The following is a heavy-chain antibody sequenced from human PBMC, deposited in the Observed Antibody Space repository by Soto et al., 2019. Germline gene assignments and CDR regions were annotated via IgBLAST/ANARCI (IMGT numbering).Heavy chain of an antibody. Sequence: GSLRLSCAASGFTFSSYAMHWVRQAPGKGLEWVAVISYDGSNKYYADSVKGRFTISRDNSKNTLYLQMNSLRAEDTAVYYCARGARRITMIVVAGLFDYWGQGTLVTVSS. CDR1: GFTFSSYA. CDR3: ARGARRITMIVVAGLFDY. D-gene: IGHD3-22*01. CDR2: ISYDGSNK. J-gene: IGHJ4*02. V-gene: IGHV3-30-3*01.